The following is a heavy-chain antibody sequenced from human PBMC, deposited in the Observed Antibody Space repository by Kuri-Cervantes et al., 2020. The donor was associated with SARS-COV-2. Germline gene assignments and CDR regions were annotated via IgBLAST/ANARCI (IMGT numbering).Heavy chain of an antibody. D-gene: IGHD2-2*01. CDR2: ISYDGSNK. J-gene: IGHJ4*02. Sequence: GESLKISCAASGFTFSSYAMHWVRQAPGKGLEWVVVISYDGSNKYYADSVKGRFTISRDNSKNTLYLQMNSLRAEDTAVYYCARGTGYQLPDGWGWVGYWGQGTLVTVSS. CDR1: GFTFSSYA. V-gene: IGHV3-30-3*01. CDR3: ARGTGYQLPDGWGWVGY.